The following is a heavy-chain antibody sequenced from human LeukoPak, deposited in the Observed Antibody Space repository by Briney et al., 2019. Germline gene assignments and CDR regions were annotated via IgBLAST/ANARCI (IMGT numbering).Heavy chain of an antibody. V-gene: IGHV1-8*01. J-gene: IGHJ5*02. D-gene: IGHD3-9*01. CDR3: ARDILTGPTNWFDP. CDR2: MNPNSGNT. Sequence: GASVKVSCKASGYTFTSYDINWVRQATGQGLEWMGWMNPNSGNTGYAQKFQGRVTMTRNTSISTAYMELSSPRSEDTAVYYCARDILTGPTNWFDPWGQGTLVTVSS. CDR1: GYTFTSYD.